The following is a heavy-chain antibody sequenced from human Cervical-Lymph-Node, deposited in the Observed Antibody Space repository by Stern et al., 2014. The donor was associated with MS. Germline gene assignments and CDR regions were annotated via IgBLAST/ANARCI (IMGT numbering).Heavy chain of an antibody. CDR2: ISYSGNA. J-gene: IGHJ6*02. V-gene: IGHV4-59*01. D-gene: IGHD5-12*01. Sequence: QVQLQESGPGLVKPSETLSLNCTVSGGSISGFYWSWIRQPPGKGLEWIGYISYSGNADYNPSLKSRVTMSADTSKNQVSLKLTSVTAADTAVYYCARKSPQVAHGMDVWGQGTTVTVSS. CDR3: ARKSPQVAHGMDV. CDR1: GGSISGFY.